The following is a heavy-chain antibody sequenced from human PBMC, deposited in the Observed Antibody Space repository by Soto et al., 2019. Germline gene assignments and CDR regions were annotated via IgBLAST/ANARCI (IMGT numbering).Heavy chain of an antibody. D-gene: IGHD1-26*01. CDR2: ISGSGGST. J-gene: IGHJ5*02. Sequence: PGGSLRLSCAASGFTFSSYAMSWVRQAPGKGLEWVSAISGSGGSTYYADSVKGRFTISRDNSKSTVSLQMNSLRAEDTAVYYCAREDDHLNWSAPWGRGTLVTVSP. CDR3: AREDDHLNWSAP. V-gene: IGHV3-23*01. CDR1: GFTFSSYA.